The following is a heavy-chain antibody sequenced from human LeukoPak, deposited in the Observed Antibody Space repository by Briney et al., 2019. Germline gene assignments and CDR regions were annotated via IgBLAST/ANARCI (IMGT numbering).Heavy chain of an antibody. J-gene: IGHJ3*02. CDR3: ARQGRIVVVTTTHDAFDI. V-gene: IGHV5-51*01. D-gene: IGHD2-21*02. CDR2: IYPGDSDA. CDR1: GYSFTTYW. Sequence: GESLKISCTGFGYSFTTYWIGWVRQMPGKGLEWIGIIYPGDSDARYSPYLQGQVTISVDKPISTAYLQWSSLKASDTAMYYCARQGRIVVVTTTHDAFDIWGQGTMVTVSS.